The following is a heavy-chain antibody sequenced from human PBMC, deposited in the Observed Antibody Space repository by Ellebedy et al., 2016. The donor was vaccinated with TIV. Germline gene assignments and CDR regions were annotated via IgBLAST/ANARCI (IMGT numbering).Heavy chain of an antibody. J-gene: IGHJ4*02. D-gene: IGHD1-26*01. CDR2: ISTSDGTT. CDR3: AKGYLGATTIDY. V-gene: IGHV3-23*01. Sequence: GESLKISCVVSGFTFSYYGMSWVRQAPGKGLEWISAISTSDGTTWYADSVKGRFAISRDNSKDTLYLQMNGLRAEDTAVYYCAKGYLGATTIDYWGQGTLVTVSS. CDR1: GFTFSYYG.